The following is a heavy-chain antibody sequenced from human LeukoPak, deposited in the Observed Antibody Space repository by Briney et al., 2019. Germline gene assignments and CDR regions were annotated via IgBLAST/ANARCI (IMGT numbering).Heavy chain of an antibody. CDR1: GFTFSSYA. V-gene: IGHV3-30*04. CDR3: ARQTTVTTFGVGYYYYGMDV. J-gene: IGHJ6*02. CDR2: ISYDGSNK. Sequence: PGRSLRLSCAASGFTFSSYAMHWVRQAPGKGLEWVAVISYDGSNKYYADSVKGRFTISRDNSKNTLYLQMNSLRAEDTAVYYCARQTTVTTFGVGYYYYGMDVWGQGTTVTVSS. D-gene: IGHD4-17*01.